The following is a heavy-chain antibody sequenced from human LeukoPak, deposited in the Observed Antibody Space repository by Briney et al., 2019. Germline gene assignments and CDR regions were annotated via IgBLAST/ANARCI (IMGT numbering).Heavy chain of an antibody. V-gene: IGHV1-2*02. CDR2: INPNSGGT. CDR3: ARDLRGIVGARLKDRTDY. D-gene: IGHD1-26*01. J-gene: IGHJ4*02. Sequence: GASVKVSCKASGYTFTGYYMHWVRQAPGQGLEWMGWINPNSGGTNYAQKFQGRVTMTRDTSISTAYMELSRLRSDDTAVYYCARDLRGIVGARLKDRTDYWGQGTLVTVSS. CDR1: GYTFTGYY.